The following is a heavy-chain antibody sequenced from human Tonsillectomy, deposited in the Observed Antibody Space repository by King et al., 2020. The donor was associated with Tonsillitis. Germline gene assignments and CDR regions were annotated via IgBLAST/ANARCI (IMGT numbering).Heavy chain of an antibody. J-gene: IGHJ4*02. CDR3: AGGGGYSGYGNFDY. CDR2: IYSGGSST. Sequence: VQLVESGGGLVQPGGSLRLSCAASGFIFSSYAMSWVRQAPGKGLEWVSVIYSGGSSTYYADSVKGRFTISRDNSKNTLYLQMNSLGPEDTAVYFCAGGGGYSGYGNFDYWGQGTLVTVSS. D-gene: IGHD5-12*01. CDR1: GFIFSSYA. V-gene: IGHV3-23*03.